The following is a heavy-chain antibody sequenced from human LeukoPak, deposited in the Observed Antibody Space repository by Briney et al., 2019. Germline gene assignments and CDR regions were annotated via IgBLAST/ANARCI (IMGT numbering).Heavy chain of an antibody. CDR2: INHSGST. CDR3: ARVVGGSYYGLDY. J-gene: IGHJ4*02. V-gene: IGHV4-34*01. D-gene: IGHD1-26*01. CDR1: GGSISGYY. Sequence: SETLSLTCTVSGGSISGYYWSWIRQPPGKGLEWIGEINHSGSTNYNPSLKSRVTISVDTSKNQFSLKLSSVTAADTAVYYCARVVGGSYYGLDYWGQGTLVTVSS.